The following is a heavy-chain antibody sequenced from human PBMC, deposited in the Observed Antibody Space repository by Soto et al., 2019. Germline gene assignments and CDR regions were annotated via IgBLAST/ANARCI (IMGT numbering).Heavy chain of an antibody. Sequence: EVQLLESGGGLVQPGGSLRLSCAASGFTFSSYAMSWVRQAPGKGLEWVSAISGSGGSTYYADSVKGRFTISRDNSKNTRYLQMNSLRAEDTAVYYCAKDSAVAGGRKHFDYWGQGTLVTVSS. CDR1: GFTFSSYA. D-gene: IGHD6-19*01. J-gene: IGHJ4*02. CDR2: ISGSGGST. CDR3: AKDSAVAGGRKHFDY. V-gene: IGHV3-23*01.